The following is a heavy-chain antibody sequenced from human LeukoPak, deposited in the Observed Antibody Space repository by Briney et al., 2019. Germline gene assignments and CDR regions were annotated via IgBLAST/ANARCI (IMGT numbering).Heavy chain of an antibody. V-gene: IGHV3-53*01. CDR3: AREFMGESGYLQFY. CDR2: IYSGGST. CDR1: GFTVSSNY. Sequence: GGSLRLSCAASGFTVSSNYMSWVRQAPGKGLEWVLVIYSGGSTYYADSVKGRFTISRDNSKNTLYLQMNSLRAEDTAVYYCAREFMGESGYLQFYWGQGTLVTVSS. J-gene: IGHJ4*02. D-gene: IGHD3-3*01.